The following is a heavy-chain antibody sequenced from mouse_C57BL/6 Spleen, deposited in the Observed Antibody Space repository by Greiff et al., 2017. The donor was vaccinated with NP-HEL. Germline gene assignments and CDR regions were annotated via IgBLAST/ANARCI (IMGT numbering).Heavy chain of an antibody. CDR3: ARMLTTVVAPYAMDY. CDR1: GFTFSDYG. D-gene: IGHD1-1*01. J-gene: IGHJ4*01. V-gene: IGHV5-17*01. Sequence: EVKVVESGGGLVKPGGSLKLSCAASGFTFSDYGMHWVRQAPEKGLEWVAYISSGSSTIYYADTVKGRFTLSRDNAKNTLFLQMTSLRSEDTAMYYCARMLTTVVAPYAMDYWGQGTSVTVSS. CDR2: ISSGSSTI.